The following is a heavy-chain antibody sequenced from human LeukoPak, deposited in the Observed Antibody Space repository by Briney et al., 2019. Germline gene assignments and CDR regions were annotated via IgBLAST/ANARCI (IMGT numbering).Heavy chain of an antibody. D-gene: IGHD3-9*01. CDR1: GFTFSSYE. J-gene: IGHJ4*02. CDR2: ISSSGSTI. Sequence: GGSLRLSCAASGFTFSSYEMNWVRQAPGKGLEWVSYISSSGSTIYYADSVKGRFTISRDNAKNSLYLQMNSLRAEDTAVYYCAREGLRYFDWSPALDYWGQGTLVTVSP. V-gene: IGHV3-48*03. CDR3: AREGLRYFDWSPALDY.